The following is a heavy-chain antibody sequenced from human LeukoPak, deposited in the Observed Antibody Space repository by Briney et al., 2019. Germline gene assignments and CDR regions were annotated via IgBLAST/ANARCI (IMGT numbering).Heavy chain of an antibody. V-gene: IGHV3-66*04. CDR1: GFTVSSNY. CDR3: ARHDRSGSYLFDY. J-gene: IGHJ4*02. Sequence: GGSLRLSCAASGFTVSSNYMSWVRQAPGKGLEWVSVIYSGGSTYYADSVKGRFTISRDNSKNTLYLQMNSLRAEDTAVYYCARHDRSGSYLFDYWGQGTLVTVSS. CDR2: IYSGGST. D-gene: IGHD1-26*01.